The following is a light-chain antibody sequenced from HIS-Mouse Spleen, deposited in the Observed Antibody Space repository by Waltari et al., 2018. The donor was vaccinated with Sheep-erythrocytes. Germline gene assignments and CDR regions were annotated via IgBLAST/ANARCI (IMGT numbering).Light chain of an antibody. J-gene: IGLJ3*02. CDR3: CSYAGSSTPWV. V-gene: IGLV2-23*01. Sequence: QSALIQPPSVSGSPGQSVTISCTGTSSDVGSYDYVSWYQQHPGKAPKLMIYEGSKRPSGVSNRFSGSKSGNTASLTISGLQAEDEADYYCCSYAGSSTPWVFGGGTKLTVL. CDR1: SSDVGSYDY. CDR2: EGS.